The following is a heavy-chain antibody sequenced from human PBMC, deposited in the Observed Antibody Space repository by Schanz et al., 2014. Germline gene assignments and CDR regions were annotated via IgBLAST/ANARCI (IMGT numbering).Heavy chain of an antibody. CDR2: ISGSGGST. CDR3: AREEGWGIAAAGLVDY. D-gene: IGHD6-13*01. CDR1: GFTFSTYA. V-gene: IGHV3-23*01. J-gene: IGHJ4*01. Sequence: DVQLLESGGGLVQPGGSLRLSCAASGFTFSTYAMSWVRQAPGKGLEWVSGISGSGGSTYYADSVKGRFTISRDNSKTTLSLQMNSRRAEDTAVYYCAREEGWGIAAAGLVDYWGHGTLVTVSS.